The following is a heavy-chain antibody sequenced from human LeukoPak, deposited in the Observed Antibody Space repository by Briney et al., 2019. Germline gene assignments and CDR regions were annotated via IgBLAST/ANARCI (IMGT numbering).Heavy chain of an antibody. J-gene: IGHJ4*02. CDR3: AKSTVLWFGTPNYFDY. CDR2: LSGSGGGT. CDR1: GFTFSSYA. D-gene: IGHD3-10*01. V-gene: IGHV3-23*01. Sequence: GGSLRLSCAASGFTFSSYAMSWVPQAPGKGLEWVSALSGSGGGTYYADSVKGRFTISRDNSKNTLYLQMNSLRAEDTAVYYCAKSTVLWFGTPNYFDYWGQGTLVTVSS.